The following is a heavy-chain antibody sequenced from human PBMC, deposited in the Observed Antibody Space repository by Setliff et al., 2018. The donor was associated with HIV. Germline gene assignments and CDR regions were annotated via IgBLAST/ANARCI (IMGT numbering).Heavy chain of an antibody. V-gene: IGHV3-7*03. CDR3: ARVGANWGSNLRARDAFDI. D-gene: IGHD7-27*01. Sequence: GGSLRLSCAASGFTFSSYWMSWVRQAPGKGLKWVANIKQDGSEKYYVDSVKGRFTISRDNAKNSLYLQMNSLRAEDTAVYYCARVGANWGSNLRARDAFDIWGQGTMVTVSS. CDR2: IKQDGSEK. J-gene: IGHJ3*02. CDR1: GFTFSSYW.